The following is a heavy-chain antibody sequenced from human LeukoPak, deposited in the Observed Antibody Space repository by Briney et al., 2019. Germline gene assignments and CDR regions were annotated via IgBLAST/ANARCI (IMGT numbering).Heavy chain of an antibody. CDR3: ASRNLDNYYDSSGYYRY. Sequence: SETLSLTCTVSGGSISSSSYYWGWIRQPPGKGLEWIGIIYYSGSTYYNPSLKSRVTISVDTSKNQFSLKLSSVTAADTAVYYCASRNLDNYYDSSGYYRYWGQGTLVTVSS. CDR1: GGSISSSSYY. D-gene: IGHD3-22*01. CDR2: IYYSGST. V-gene: IGHV4-39*01. J-gene: IGHJ4*02.